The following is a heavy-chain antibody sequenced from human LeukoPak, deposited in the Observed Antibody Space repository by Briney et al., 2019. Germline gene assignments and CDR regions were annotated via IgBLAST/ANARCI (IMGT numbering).Heavy chain of an antibody. CDR2: ISSSSSYI. CDR3: ARKAGVQYAYYYYYMDV. J-gene: IGHJ6*03. Sequence: PGGSLRLSCAASGFTFSSYSMNWVRQAPGKGLEWVSSISSSSSYIYYADSVKGRFTISRDNAKNSLYLQMNSLRAEDTAVYYCARKAGVQYAYYYYYMDVWGKGTTVTISS. D-gene: IGHD2-2*01. CDR1: GFTFSSYS. V-gene: IGHV3-21*01.